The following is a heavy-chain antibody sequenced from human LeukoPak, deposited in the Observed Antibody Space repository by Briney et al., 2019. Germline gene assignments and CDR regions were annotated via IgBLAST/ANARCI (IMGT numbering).Heavy chain of an antibody. V-gene: IGHV3-30*02. D-gene: IGHD2-21*02. CDR2: MRYDGSNR. J-gene: IGHJ3*02. CDR3: ARRKLRFYAFDI. Sequence: GGSLRLSCEASGFTFSRHGMHWVRQAPGKGLEWVAFMRYDGSNRYFADSVKGRFTISRDNSINTLYLQMNSLRGEDTAVYYCARRKLRFYAFDIWGQGTMVTVSS. CDR1: GFTFSRHG.